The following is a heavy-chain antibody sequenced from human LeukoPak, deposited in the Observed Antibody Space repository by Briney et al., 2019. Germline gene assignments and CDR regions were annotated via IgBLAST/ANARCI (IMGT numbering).Heavy chain of an antibody. J-gene: IGHJ4*02. Sequence: GGTLRLSCAASGFTFSSYGMSWVRQAPGRGLEWVSAISGSGGSTYYADSVKGRFTISRDNSKNTLYLQMNSLRAEDTAVYYCARGLYGQAMDCRGQGTLVTVSS. CDR1: GFTFSSYG. CDR2: ISGSGGST. D-gene: IGHD2-8*01. V-gene: IGHV3-23*01. CDR3: ARGLYGQAMDC.